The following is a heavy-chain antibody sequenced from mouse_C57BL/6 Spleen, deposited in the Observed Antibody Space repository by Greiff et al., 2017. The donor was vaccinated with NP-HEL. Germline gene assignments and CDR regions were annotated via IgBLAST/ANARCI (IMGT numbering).Heavy chain of an antibody. CDR1: GYTFTSYG. CDR2: IYPRSGNT. D-gene: IGHD1-1*01. CDR3: ARSGAVVGYFDV. J-gene: IGHJ1*03. Sequence: VQLVESGAELARPGASVKLSCKASGYTFTSYGISWVKQRTGQGLEWIGEIYPRSGNTYYNEKFKGKATLTADKSSSTAYMELRSLTSEDSAVYFCARSGAVVGYFDVWGTGTTVTVSS. V-gene: IGHV1-81*01.